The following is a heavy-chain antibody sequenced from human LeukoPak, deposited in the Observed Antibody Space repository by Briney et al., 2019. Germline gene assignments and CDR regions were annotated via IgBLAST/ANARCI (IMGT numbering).Heavy chain of an antibody. D-gene: IGHD3-22*01. CDR2: IWYDGSNK. CDR3: ASRNYYDSSGYDY. CDR1: GFTFSSYG. J-gene: IGHJ4*02. V-gene: IGHV3-33*01. Sequence: GGSLRLSCAASGFTFSSYGMHWVRQAPGKGLEWVAVIWYDGSNKYYADSVKGRFTISRDNSKNTLYLQMNSLRAEDTAAYYCASRNYYDSSGYDYWGQGTLVTVSS.